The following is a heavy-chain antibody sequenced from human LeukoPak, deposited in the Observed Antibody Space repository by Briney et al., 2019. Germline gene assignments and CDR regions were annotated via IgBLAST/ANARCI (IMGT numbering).Heavy chain of an antibody. V-gene: IGHV3-23*01. D-gene: IGHD1-26*01. CDR3: PKVTKWELLNPRNAYFDY. J-gene: IGHJ4*02. CDR2: ISGSGGST. CDR1: GFTFSSYA. Sequence: GGSLRLSCAASGFTFSSYAMSWVRQAPGKGLEWVSAISGSGGSTYYADSVKGRFTISRDNSKNTLYLQMNSLRAEDTAVYYCPKVTKWELLNPRNAYFDYWGQGTLVNVSS.